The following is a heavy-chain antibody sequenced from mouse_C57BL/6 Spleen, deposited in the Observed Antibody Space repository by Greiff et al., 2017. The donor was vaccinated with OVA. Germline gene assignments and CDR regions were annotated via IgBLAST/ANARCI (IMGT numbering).Heavy chain of an antibody. D-gene: IGHD2-2*01. CDR2: IDPETGGT. J-gene: IGHJ3*01. V-gene: IGHV1-15*01. CDR3: TRLWLRHRLAY. Sequence: QVQLQQSGAELVRPGASVTLSCKASGYTFTDYEMHWVKQTPVHGLEWIGAIDPETGGTAYNQKFKGKAILTADKSSSTAYMELRSLTSEDSAVYYCTRLWLRHRLAYWGQGTLVTVSA. CDR1: GYTFTDYE.